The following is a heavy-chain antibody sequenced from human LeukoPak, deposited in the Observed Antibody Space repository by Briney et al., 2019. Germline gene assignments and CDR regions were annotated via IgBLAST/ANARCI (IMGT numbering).Heavy chain of an antibody. D-gene: IGHD3-22*01. Sequence: SETLSLTCAVYGGSFSGYYWSWIRQPPGKGLEWIGEINHSGSTNYNPSLKSRVTISVDTSKNQFPLKLSSVTAADTAVYYCARFTSKSYYYDSSGYQALDYWGQGTLVTVSS. CDR2: INHSGST. CDR1: GGSFSGYY. CDR3: ARFTSKSYYYDSSGYQALDY. V-gene: IGHV4-34*01. J-gene: IGHJ4*02.